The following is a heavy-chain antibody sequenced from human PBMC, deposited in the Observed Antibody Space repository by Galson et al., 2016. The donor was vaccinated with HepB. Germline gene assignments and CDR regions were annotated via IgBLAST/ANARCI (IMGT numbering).Heavy chain of an antibody. CDR1: GDSITSSSYY. CDR2: VYYSGTT. V-gene: IGHV4-39*01. Sequence: ETLSLTCVVSGDSITSSSYYWGWIRQPPGKGLEWIGTVYYSGTTYYNPSLRSRVTISVDTSRNQFSLRLNSVTAADTAVYYCARTHYDFWSGTNHNYFDPWGQGSLVTVSS. D-gene: IGHD3-3*01. CDR3: ARTHYDFWSGTNHNYFDP. J-gene: IGHJ5*02.